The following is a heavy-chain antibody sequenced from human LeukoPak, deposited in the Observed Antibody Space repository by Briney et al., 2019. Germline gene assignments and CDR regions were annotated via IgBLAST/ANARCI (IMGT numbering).Heavy chain of an antibody. V-gene: IGHV3-7*03. CDR1: GFTFSNYW. CDR3: ARARNLVF. J-gene: IGHJ4*02. CDR2: IKEDGSEK. Sequence: GGSLRLSCAASGFTFSNYWMSWVRHAPGKGLEWVADIKEDGSEKYYVDSVKGRFTISRDNAKSSLYLQMNSLRAEDTAVYYCARARNLVFWGEGTLVTVSS.